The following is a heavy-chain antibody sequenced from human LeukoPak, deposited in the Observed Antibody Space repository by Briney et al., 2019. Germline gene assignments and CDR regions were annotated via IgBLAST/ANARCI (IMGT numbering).Heavy chain of an antibody. V-gene: IGHV1-2*04. J-gene: IGHJ6*02. CDR1: GNTFTGYY. Sequence: ASVKVSCKASGNTFTGYYMHWVRQAPGQGLEWMGWINPNSGGTNYAQKFQGWVTMTRDTSISTAYMELSRLRSDDTAVYYCARERAPSDDYYYYGMDVWGQGTTVTVSS. CDR3: ARERAPSDDYYYYGMDV. D-gene: IGHD3-3*01. CDR2: INPNSGGT.